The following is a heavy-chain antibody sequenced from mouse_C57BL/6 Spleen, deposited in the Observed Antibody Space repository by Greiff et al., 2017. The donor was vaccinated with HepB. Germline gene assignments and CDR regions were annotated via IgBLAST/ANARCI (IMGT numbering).Heavy chain of an antibody. CDR2: IYPGDGDT. CDR1: GYAFSSYW. J-gene: IGHJ2*01. V-gene: IGHV1-80*01. D-gene: IGHD3-2*02. Sequence: VKLMESGAELVKPGASVKISCKASGYAFSSYWMNWVKQRPGKGLEWIGQIYPGDGDTNYNGKFKGKATLTADKSSSTAYMQLSSLTSEDSAVYFCARDGSQAFDYWGQGTTLTVSS. CDR3: ARDGSQAFDY.